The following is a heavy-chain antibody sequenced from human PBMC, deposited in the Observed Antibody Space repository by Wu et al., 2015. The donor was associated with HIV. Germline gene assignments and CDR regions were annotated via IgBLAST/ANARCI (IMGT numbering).Heavy chain of an antibody. J-gene: IGHJ6*02. V-gene: IGHV1-18*01. CDR1: GYTFTSYG. Sequence: QVHVVQSGAEVKKPGASVKVSCKASGYTFTSYGISWVRQAPGQGLEWMGWISAYNGNTNYAQKLQGRVTMTTDTSTSTAYMELRSLRSDDTAVYYCARAFQGYYGSGSYYSASLPVPSYGMDVVGPRDHGHRLL. D-gene: IGHD3-10*01. CDR2: ISAYNGNT. CDR3: ARAFQGYYGSGSYYSASLPVPSYGMDV.